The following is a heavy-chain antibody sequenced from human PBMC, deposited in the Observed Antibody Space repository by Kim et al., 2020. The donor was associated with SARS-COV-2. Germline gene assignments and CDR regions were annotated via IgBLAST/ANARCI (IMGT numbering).Heavy chain of an antibody. D-gene: IGHD6-13*01. V-gene: IGHV4-34*01. Sequence: SETLSLTCAVNGGSFSGYYWSWIRQPPEKGLEWIGEINHRGTTNYNPSLKSRVTMSTDTSKNQFSLKLRSVTAAETGIYYCARPRTTGFSNSWDYWGQVNLVIVSS. J-gene: IGHJ4*02. CDR3: ARPRTTGFSNSWDY. CDR2: INHRGTT. CDR1: GGSFSGYY.